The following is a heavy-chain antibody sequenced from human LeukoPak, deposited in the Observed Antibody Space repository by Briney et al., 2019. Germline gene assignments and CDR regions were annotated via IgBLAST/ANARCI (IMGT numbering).Heavy chain of an antibody. D-gene: IGHD5-24*01. CDR3: ARVVASGGYNYGAFDI. Sequence: GGSLRLSCAASGFTFSSYAMHWVRQAPGKGLEWVSYISSSSSTIYYADSVKGRFTISRDNAKNSLYLQMNSLRAEDTAVYYCARVVASGGYNYGAFDIWGQGTMVTVSS. CDR1: GFTFSSYA. V-gene: IGHV3-48*04. CDR2: ISSSSSTI. J-gene: IGHJ3*02.